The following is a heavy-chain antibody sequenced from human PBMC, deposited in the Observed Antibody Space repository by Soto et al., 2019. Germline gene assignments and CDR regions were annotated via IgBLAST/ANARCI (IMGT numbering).Heavy chain of an antibody. CDR2: MNPNSGNT. V-gene: IGHV1-8*01. CDR3: ARFPRYYYYYYIDV. CDR1: GYTFTSYD. Sequence: QVQLVQSGAEVKKPGASVKVSCKASGYTFTSYDINWVRQATGQGLEWMGWMNPNSGNTGYAQKFQGRVPMTRNTSISTAYMELSSLRSEDTAVYYCARFPRYYYYYYIDVWGKGTTVTVSS. J-gene: IGHJ6*03.